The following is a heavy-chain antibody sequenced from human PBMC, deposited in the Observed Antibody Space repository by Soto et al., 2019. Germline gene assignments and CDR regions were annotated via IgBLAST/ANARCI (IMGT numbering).Heavy chain of an antibody. Sequence: SVKVSCKASGGTFGSDAITWVRQAPGQGLEWVGRIIPIFGTTNYAQNLQGRVTISADKSTLTSYMELHSLTSDDTALYYCARDRTDSGYYSNWLDPWGQGTQVTVSS. CDR1: GGTFGSDA. V-gene: IGHV1-69*06. CDR3: ARDRTDSGYYSNWLDP. CDR2: IIPIFGTT. D-gene: IGHD3-22*01. J-gene: IGHJ5*02.